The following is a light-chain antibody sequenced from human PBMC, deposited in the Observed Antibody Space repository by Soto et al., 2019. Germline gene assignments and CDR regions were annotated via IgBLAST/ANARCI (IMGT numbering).Light chain of an antibody. V-gene: IGLV2-14*01. Sequence: QSALTQPASVSGSPGQSITISCTGTSSDVGGYNYVSWYQHHPVKAPKLIIYEVSNRPSGVSNRFSGSKSGDTASLTNSGLQAEDEADYYCSSYRSNSRVVFGGGTKLTVL. CDR1: SSDVGGYNY. CDR3: SSYRSNSRVV. J-gene: IGLJ2*01. CDR2: EVS.